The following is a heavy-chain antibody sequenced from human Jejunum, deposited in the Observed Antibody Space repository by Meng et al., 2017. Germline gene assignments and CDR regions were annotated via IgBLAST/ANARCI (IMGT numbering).Heavy chain of an antibody. D-gene: IGHD2-8*02. CDR3: ARGVLITDFYFYGMDV. Sequence: ASVKVSCKASGYTFTDYYVHWVRQAPGQGLEWVGWINPNSGDTHYAQNFQGRVTLTRDTSISTAYMELSGLRSDDSALYYCARGVLITDFYFYGMDVWGQGTTVTVSS. CDR1: GYTFTDYY. CDR2: INPNSGDT. V-gene: IGHV1-2*02. J-gene: IGHJ6*02.